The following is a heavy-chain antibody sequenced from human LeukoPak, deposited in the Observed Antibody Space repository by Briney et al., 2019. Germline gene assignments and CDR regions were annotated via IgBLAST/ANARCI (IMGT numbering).Heavy chain of an antibody. V-gene: IGHV1-18*01. CDR2: ISAYNGNT. Sequence: GPVKVSCKASGYTFTSYGISWVRQAPGQGLEWMGWISAYNGNTNYAQKLQGRVTMTTDTSTSTACMELRSLRSDDTAVYYRARDFVGIAVAGTGSNWFDPWGQGTLVTVSS. J-gene: IGHJ5*02. CDR3: ARDFVGIAVAGTGSNWFDP. CDR1: GYTFTSYG. D-gene: IGHD6-19*01.